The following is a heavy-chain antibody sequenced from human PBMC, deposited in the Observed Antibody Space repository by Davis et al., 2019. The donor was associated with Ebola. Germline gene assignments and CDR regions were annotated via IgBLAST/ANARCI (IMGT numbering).Heavy chain of an antibody. CDR3: ARGPAVPAVMWYFHH. D-gene: IGHD2-2*01. CDR1: GGSLSGNY. J-gene: IGHJ1*01. Sequence: MPSETLSLTCAVYGGSLSGNYWSWIRQSPGKGLEWIGEINHSGSTNYNPSLKSRVTISVDTSKNQFSLKLSSVTAADTAVYYCARGPAVPAVMWYFHHWGQGTLVTVSS. CDR2: INHSGST. V-gene: IGHV4-34*01.